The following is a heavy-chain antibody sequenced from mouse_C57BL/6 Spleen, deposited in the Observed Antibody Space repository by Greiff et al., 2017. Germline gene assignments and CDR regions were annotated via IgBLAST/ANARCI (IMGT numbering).Heavy chain of an antibody. CDR1: GYTFTSYW. CDR3: AREDGVEY. J-gene: IGHJ2*01. Sequence: QVQLQQPGAELVKPGASVKLSCKASGYTFTSYWMHWVKQRPGKGLEWIGMIHPNSGSTNYNEKIKSKATLTVDKSSSTAYMQLSSLTSEDSAVYCCAREDGVEYWGQGTTLTVS. CDR2: IHPNSGST. V-gene: IGHV1-64*01.